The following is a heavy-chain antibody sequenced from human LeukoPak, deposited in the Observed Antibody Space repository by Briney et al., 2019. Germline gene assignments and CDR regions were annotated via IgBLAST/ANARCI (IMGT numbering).Heavy chain of an antibody. J-gene: IGHJ6*02. CDR2: ISSSSSYI. CDR1: GFTFSSYG. CDR3: ARESPPYYYYGMDV. Sequence: PGGSLRLSCAASGFTFSSYGMHWVRQAPGKGLEWVSSISSSSSYIYYADSVKGRFTISRDNAKNSLYLQMNSLRAEDTAVYYCARESPPYYYYGMDVWGQGITVTVSS. V-gene: IGHV3-21*01.